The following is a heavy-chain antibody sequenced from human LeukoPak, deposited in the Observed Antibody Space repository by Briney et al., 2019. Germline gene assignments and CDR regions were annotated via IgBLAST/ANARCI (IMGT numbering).Heavy chain of an antibody. V-gene: IGHV4-30-4*08. CDR1: GGSISSYY. CDR2: IYYSGST. CDR3: ARGSAADDAFDI. D-gene: IGHD2-15*01. J-gene: IGHJ3*02. Sequence: PSETLSLTCTVSGGSISSYYWSWIRQPPGKGLEWIGYIYYSGSTYYNPSLKSRVTISVDTSKNQFSLKLSSVTAADTAVYYRARGSAADDAFDIWGQGTMVTVSS.